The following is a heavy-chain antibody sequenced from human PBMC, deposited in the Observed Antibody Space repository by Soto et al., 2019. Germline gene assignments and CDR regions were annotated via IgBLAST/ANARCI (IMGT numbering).Heavy chain of an antibody. J-gene: IGHJ6*02. V-gene: IGHV3-30*18. D-gene: IGHD2-2*01. CDR1: GFTFSSYG. CDR3: AKDIGRGYCISTSCYADYYYYYGMDV. Sequence: SLRLSCAASGFTFSSYGMHWVRQAPGKGLEWVAVISYDGSNKYYADSVKGRFTISRDNSKNTLYLQMNSLRAEDTAVYYCAKDIGRGYCISTSCYADYYYYYGMDVWGQGTTVTVSS. CDR2: ISYDGSNK.